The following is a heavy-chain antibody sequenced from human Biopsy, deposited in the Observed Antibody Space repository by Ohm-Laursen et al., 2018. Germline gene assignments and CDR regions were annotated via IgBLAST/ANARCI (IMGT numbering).Heavy chain of an antibody. CDR3: VRGVDYYDPYHYYALDV. CDR2: INHSVRT. D-gene: IGHD3-22*01. J-gene: IGHJ6*02. Sequence: SQTLSLTCPVYGESFNGYYWSWIRQTPGKGLEWIGEINHSVRTNYNPSLKSRVTISVDTSKNQFSLKVRSVTAADTAVYYCVRGVDYYDPYHYYALDVWGQGTTVTVSS. V-gene: IGHV4-34*01. CDR1: GESFNGYY.